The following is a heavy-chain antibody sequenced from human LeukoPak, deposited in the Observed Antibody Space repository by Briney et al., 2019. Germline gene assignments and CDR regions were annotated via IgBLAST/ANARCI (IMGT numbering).Heavy chain of an antibody. D-gene: IGHD3-22*01. Sequence: ASVKVSFKASGYTFTSYGISWVRQAPGRGLEWMGWISAYNGNTNYAQKLQGRVTMTTDTSTSTAYMELRSLRSDDTAVYYCARDRGYYDSSGYSWDAFDIWGQGTMVTVSS. V-gene: IGHV1-18*01. J-gene: IGHJ3*02. CDR1: GYTFTSYG. CDR3: ARDRGYYDSSGYSWDAFDI. CDR2: ISAYNGNT.